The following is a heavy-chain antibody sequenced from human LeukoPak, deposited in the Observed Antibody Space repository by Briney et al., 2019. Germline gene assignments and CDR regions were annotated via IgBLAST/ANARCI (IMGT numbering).Heavy chain of an antibody. CDR3: ARTVSGYPPSAEYFQH. V-gene: IGHV4-39*01. D-gene: IGHD3-22*01. CDR2: IYYSGST. Sequence: TETLSLTCTVSGGSISSSSYYWGWIRQPPGKGLEWVGSIYYSGSTYYNPSLKSRVTISVDTSKNQFSLKLTSVIAADTAVYYCARTVSGYPPSAEYFQHWGQGTLVTVSS. CDR1: GGSISSSSYY. J-gene: IGHJ1*01.